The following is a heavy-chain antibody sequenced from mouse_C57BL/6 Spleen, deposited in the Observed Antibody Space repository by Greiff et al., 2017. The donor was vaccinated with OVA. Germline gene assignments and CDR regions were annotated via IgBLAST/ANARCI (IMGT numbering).Heavy chain of an antibody. J-gene: IGHJ4*01. D-gene: IGHD2-3*01. CDR1: GFTFSDYG. V-gene: IGHV5-17*01. CDR3: ARRWLLRYYYAMDY. Sequence: EVHLVESGGGLVKPGGSLKLSCAASGFTFSDYGMHWVRQAPEKGLEWVAYISSGSSTIYYADTVKGRFTISRDNAKNTLFLQMTSLRSEDTAMYYCARRWLLRYYYAMDYWGQGTSVTVSS. CDR2: ISSGSSTI.